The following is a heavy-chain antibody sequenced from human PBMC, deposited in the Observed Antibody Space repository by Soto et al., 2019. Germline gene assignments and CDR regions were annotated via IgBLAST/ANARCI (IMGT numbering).Heavy chain of an antibody. CDR1: GGTFSSYA. V-gene: IGHV1-69*01. J-gene: IGHJ3*02. CDR3: ARAAKTGHDAFDI. CDR2: IIPIFGTA. Sequence: QVQLVQSGAEVKKPGSSVKVSCKASGGTFSSYAISWVRQAPGQGLEWMGGIIPIFGTANYAQKFQGRVTITAHESASKAYMELSSLSSEATAVYYCARAAKTGHDAFDIWGQGTMVTVSS.